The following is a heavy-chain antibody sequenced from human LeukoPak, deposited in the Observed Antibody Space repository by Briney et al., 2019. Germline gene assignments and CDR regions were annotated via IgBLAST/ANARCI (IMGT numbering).Heavy chain of an antibody. CDR2: ISSSSTII. CDR1: GFTFSSYE. Sequence: PGGSLRLSCAASGFTFSSYELYWVRQAPGKGLEWISYISSSSTIIKYADSVRGRFTISRDDAGESLYLQMSSLRADDTAIYYCGASRQYVGAFDIWGQGTLATVSS. CDR3: GASRQYVGAFDI. D-gene: IGHD3-16*01. V-gene: IGHV3-48*03. J-gene: IGHJ3*02.